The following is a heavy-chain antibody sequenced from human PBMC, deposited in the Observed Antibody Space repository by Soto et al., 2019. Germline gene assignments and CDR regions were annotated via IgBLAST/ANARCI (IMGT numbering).Heavy chain of an antibody. J-gene: IGHJ6*02. V-gene: IGHV1-18*01. D-gene: IGHD2-8*02. CDR2: ISGYNANT. CDR1: DNTFTYYG. Sequence: QAQLVQSGSEVKRPGASVKVSCRSFDNTFTYYGINWVRQAPGQGLEWLGWISGYNANTKEAQKFQDRVSMTADTSTRTAYLEVRSLTSDDTGVYFWAAPGGNHFGMDVWGQGTTVTVSS. CDR3: AAPGGNHFGMDV.